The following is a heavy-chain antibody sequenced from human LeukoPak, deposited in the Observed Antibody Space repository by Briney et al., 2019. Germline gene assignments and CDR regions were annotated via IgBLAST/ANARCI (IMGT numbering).Heavy chain of an antibody. Sequence: PGGSLRLSCAASGFTFSDHYMDWVRQAPGKGLEWVGRTRNKANSYTTEYAASVKGRFTISRDDSKNSLYLQMNSLKTEDTAVYYCARDILSYYYMDVGGKGTTVTVSS. CDR1: GFTFSDHY. CDR2: TRNKANSYTT. V-gene: IGHV3-72*01. J-gene: IGHJ6*03. CDR3: ARDILSYYYMDV.